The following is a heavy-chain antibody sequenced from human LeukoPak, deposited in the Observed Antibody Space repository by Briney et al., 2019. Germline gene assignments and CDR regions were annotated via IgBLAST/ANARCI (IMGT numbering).Heavy chain of an antibody. CDR3: ARARLRAGTTRYPFDY. CDR1: GFTFSSYS. J-gene: IGHJ4*02. D-gene: IGHD1-1*01. CDR2: ISSSSSYI. Sequence: GGSLRLSCAASGFTFSSYSMNWVRQAPGKGLEWVSSISSSSSYIYYADSVKGRFTISRDNAKNSLYLQMNSLRAEDTAVYYCARARLRAGTTRYPFDYWGQGTLVTVSS. V-gene: IGHV3-21*01.